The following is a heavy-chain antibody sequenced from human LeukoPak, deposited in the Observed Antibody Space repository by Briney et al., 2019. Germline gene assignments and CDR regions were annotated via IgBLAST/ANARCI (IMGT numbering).Heavy chain of an antibody. Sequence: SETLSLTCTVSGGSISSYYWSWIRQPPGKGLEWIGYIYYSGSTNYNPSLKSRVTISVDTSKNQFSLKLSSVTAADTAVYYCARDRIVVGYYYCGMDVWGQGTTVTVSS. CDR2: IYYSGST. J-gene: IGHJ6*02. CDR3: ARDRIVVGYYYCGMDV. CDR1: GGSISSYY. D-gene: IGHD2-21*01. V-gene: IGHV4-59*01.